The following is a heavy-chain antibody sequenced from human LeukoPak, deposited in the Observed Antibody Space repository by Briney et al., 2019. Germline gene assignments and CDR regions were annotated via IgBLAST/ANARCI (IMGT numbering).Heavy chain of an antibody. CDR3: ARDLPWTNQLIAVAGKNWFDP. CDR1: GYTFTGYY. CDR2: INPNSGGT. J-gene: IGHJ5*02. V-gene: IGHV1-2*02. D-gene: IGHD6-19*01. Sequence: ASVKVSCKASGYTFTGYYIHWVRQAPGQGLEWMGWINPNSGGTNYAQKFQGRVTMTRDTSISTAYMELSRLRSDDTAVYYCARDLPWTNQLIAVAGKNWFDPWGQRTLVTVSS.